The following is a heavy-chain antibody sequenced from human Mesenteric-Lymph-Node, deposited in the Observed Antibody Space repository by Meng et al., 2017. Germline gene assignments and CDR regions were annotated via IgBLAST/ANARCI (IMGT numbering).Heavy chain of an antibody. V-gene: IGHV4-4*02. D-gene: IGHD1-1*01. CDR1: GDSISSDIW. J-gene: IGHJ4*02. CDR2: VYHRGDT. CDR3: GRDQGRQLINH. Sequence: QVQLKDAGPGLVKPSQTLSLTCTVSGDSISSDIWWSWVRQPPGKGLEWIGEVYHRGDTNYNPSLKSRVVISVDRSKNQFSLNLSSVTAADTAVYYCGRDQGRQLINHWGQGTLVTVSS.